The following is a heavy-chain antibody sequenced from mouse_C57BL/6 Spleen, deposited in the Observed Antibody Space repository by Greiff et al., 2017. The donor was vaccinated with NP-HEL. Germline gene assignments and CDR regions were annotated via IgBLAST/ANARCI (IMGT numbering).Heavy chain of an antibody. CDR3: ARTDYGSSYYAMDY. V-gene: IGHV1-64*01. CDR1: GYTFTSYW. CDR2: IHPTSGST. J-gene: IGHJ4*01. Sequence: QVQLQQPGAELVKPGASVKLSCKASGYTFTSYWMHWVKQRPGQGLEWIGMIHPTSGSTNYNEKFKSKATLTVDKSSSTAYMQLSSLTSEDSAVYYCARTDYGSSYYAMDYWGQGTSVTVSS. D-gene: IGHD1-1*01.